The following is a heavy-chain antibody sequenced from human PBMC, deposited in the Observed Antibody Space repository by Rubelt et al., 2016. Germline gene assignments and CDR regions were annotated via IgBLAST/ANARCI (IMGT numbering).Heavy chain of an antibody. CDR1: GYSISSGYY. D-gene: IGHD3-9*01. CDR2: IYYSGST. J-gene: IGHJ3*02. CDR3: TRGDMTGYISGRWSLDGFEI. Sequence: QVQLQESGPGLVKPSETLSLTCTVSGYSISSGYYWGWIRQPPGKGLEWIGYIYYSGSTNYNPSLKSRVIISVDTPKNQFSLWLSSVTAADTATDFCTRGDMTGYISGRWSLDGFEIWGQGTMVTVSS. V-gene: IGHV4-38-2*02.